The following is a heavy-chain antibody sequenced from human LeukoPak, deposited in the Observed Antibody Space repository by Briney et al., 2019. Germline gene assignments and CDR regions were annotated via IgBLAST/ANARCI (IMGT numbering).Heavy chain of an antibody. D-gene: IGHD4-17*01. CDR3: ARGAIVMTTGLFDP. CDR1: GYTFTSYG. J-gene: IGHJ5*02. CDR2: ISAYNGNT. Sequence: ASVKVSCKASGYTFTSYGISWVRQARGQGLEWMGWISAYNGNTNYAQKLQGRVTMTTDTSTSTAYMELRSLRSDDTAVYYCARGAIVMTTGLFDPWGQGTLVTVSS. V-gene: IGHV1-18*01.